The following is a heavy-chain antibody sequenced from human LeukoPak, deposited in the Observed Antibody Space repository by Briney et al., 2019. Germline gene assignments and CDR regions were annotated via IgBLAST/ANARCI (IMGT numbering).Heavy chain of an antibody. Sequence: SETLSLTCTVSGVSISGHYWSWVRQPPEKGLKWIGYVYDSGGTSYNPSLKSRVTISVDTSKNQFSLNLSSVTAADTAVYYCARGHYYDSSGDYWGQGTLVTVSS. CDR3: ARGHYYDSSGDY. CDR1: GVSISGHY. D-gene: IGHD3-22*01. V-gene: IGHV4-59*11. CDR2: VYDSGGT. J-gene: IGHJ4*02.